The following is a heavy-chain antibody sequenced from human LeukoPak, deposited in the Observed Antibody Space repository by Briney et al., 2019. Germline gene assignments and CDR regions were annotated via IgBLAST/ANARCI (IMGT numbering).Heavy chain of an antibody. D-gene: IGHD6-13*01. J-gene: IGHJ6*03. CDR2: ISGSGGST. CDR1: GFTFSTYA. V-gene: IGHV3-23*01. CDR3: AKVGSSSWSVYYYYYMDV. Sequence: GGSLRLSCAASGFTFSTYAMNWVRQAPGKGLEWISTISGSGGSTYYADSVKGRFTISRDNSKNTLYLQMNSLRAEDTAVYYCAKVGSSSWSVYYYYYMDVWGKGTTVTVSS.